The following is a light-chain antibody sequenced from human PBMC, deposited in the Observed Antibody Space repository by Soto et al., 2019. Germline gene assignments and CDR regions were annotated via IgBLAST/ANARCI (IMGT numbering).Light chain of an antibody. CDR1: SSDVGGYNY. CDR3: SSYTSSSPYVV. J-gene: IGLJ2*01. CDR2: DVS. Sequence: QSVLTQPASVSGSPGQSITISCTGTSSDVGGYNYVSWYQQHPGKAPKLMIYDVSNRPSGVSNRFSGSKSGNTASRTISGLQAEDEADYYCSSYTSSSPYVVFGGGTKLTVL. V-gene: IGLV2-14*01.